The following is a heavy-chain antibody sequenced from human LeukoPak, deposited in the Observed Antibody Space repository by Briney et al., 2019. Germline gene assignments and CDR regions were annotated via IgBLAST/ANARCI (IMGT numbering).Heavy chain of an antibody. V-gene: IGHV1-8*01. CDR2: MNPNSGNT. Sequence: PGASVKVSCKASGYTFTSYDINWVRQATGQGLEWMGWMNPNSGNTGYAQKFQGRVTMTRNTSISTACMELSSLRSEDTAVYYCARGAHIVVVGQAFDIWGQGTMVTVSS. CDR1: GYTFTSYD. CDR3: ARGAHIVVVGQAFDI. J-gene: IGHJ3*02. D-gene: IGHD2-21*01.